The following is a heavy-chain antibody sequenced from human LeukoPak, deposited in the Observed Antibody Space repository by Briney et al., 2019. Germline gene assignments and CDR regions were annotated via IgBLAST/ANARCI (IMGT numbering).Heavy chain of an antibody. CDR2: IIPIFGTA. Sequence: SVKVSCKASGGTFSSYAISWVRQAPGQGLEWMGGIIPIFGTANYAQKFQGRVTITTDESTSTAYMELRSLRSDDTAVYYCARKQGSWYDYWGQGTLVTVSS. CDR3: ARKQGSWYDY. D-gene: IGHD6-13*01. V-gene: IGHV1-69*05. CDR1: GGTFSSYA. J-gene: IGHJ4*02.